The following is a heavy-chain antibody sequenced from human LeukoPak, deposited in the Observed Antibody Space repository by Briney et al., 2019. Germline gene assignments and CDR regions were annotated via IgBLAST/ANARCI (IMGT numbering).Heavy chain of an antibody. V-gene: IGHV1-46*01. Sequence: ASVKVPCKASGYTFTSYYMHWVRQAPGQGLEWMGRINPSGGSTTYSQNFQGRVTMTRDTSTSTVYMEVSSLRSEDTAVYYCVRVESSGYHPFDSWGQGTLVTVSS. CDR2: INPSGGST. CDR3: VRVESSGYHPFDS. D-gene: IGHD3-22*01. CDR1: GYTFTSYY. J-gene: IGHJ4*02.